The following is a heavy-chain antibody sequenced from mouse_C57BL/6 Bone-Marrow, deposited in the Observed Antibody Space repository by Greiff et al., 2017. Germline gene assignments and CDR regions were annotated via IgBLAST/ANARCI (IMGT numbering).Heavy chain of an antibody. CDR2: IYPRSGNT. CDR3: ERGGYYGSRYGYFDV. V-gene: IGHV1-81*01. J-gene: IGHJ1*03. D-gene: IGHD1-1*01. CDR1: GYTFTSYA. Sequence: VHLVESGAELARPGASVKLSCKASGYTFTSYAMSWVKQRTGQGLEWIGDIYPRSGNTYYNQKFKGKATLTAAKSSSTAYMELRSMKYEDSAVTCRERGGYYGSRYGYFDVWGTGTTVTVSS.